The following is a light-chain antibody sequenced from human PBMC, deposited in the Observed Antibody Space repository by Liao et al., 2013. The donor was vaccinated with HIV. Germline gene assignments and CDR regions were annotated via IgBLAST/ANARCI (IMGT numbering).Light chain of an antibody. V-gene: IGLV3-27*01. CDR2: KDS. Sequence: SYELTQPSSVSVSPGQTARITCSGDILAKKYTRWFQQKPGQAPMLVIYKDSERPSGIPERFSGSNSGNTATLTISRVEAGDEADYYCQVWHSSSDLFGGGTRLTVL. J-gene: IGLJ2*01. CDR3: QVWHSSSDL. CDR1: ILAKKY.